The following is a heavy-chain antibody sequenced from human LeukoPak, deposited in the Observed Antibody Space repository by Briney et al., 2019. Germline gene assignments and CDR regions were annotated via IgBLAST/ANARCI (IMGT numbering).Heavy chain of an antibody. CDR2: INYSGCT. V-gene: IGHV4-39*07. Sequence: PSETLSLTCTVSGGSISSSTYYWGWIRQPPGKGLEWIGSINYSGCTYYNPSLKSRVTITVDTSKNQFSLKLSSVTAADTAVYYCARGKSEYYYDSSGYYHDYWGQGTLVTVSS. J-gene: IGHJ4*02. CDR1: GGSISSSTYY. CDR3: ARGKSEYYYDSSGYYHDY. D-gene: IGHD3-22*01.